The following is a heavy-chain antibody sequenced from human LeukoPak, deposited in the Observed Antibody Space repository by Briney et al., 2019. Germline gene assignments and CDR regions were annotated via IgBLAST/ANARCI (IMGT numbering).Heavy chain of an antibody. CDR3: ARDRSSGWYLTPGFDP. CDR2: IKQDGSEK. D-gene: IGHD6-19*01. V-gene: IGHV3-7*04. Sequence: GGSLRLSCAASGFTFSNYWMSWVRQAPGKGLEWGASIKQDGSEKYYVDSVKGRFTISRDNAKNSLYLQINSLRAEDTAVYYCARDRSSGWYLTPGFDPWGQGTLVTVSS. CDR1: GFTFSNYW. J-gene: IGHJ5*02.